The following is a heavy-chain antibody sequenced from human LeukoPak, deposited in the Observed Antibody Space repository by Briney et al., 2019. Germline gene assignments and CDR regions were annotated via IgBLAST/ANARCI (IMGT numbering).Heavy chain of an antibody. CDR2: IGSSNNKI. V-gene: IGHV3-21*01. CDR3: ARDPSSGYYPNGAFDI. D-gene: IGHD3-22*01. CDR1: GFTLSSYI. Sequence: PGGSLRLSCAASGFTLSSYIMNWVRQAPGKGLEWVSSIGSSNNKIYYADSVKGRFTISRDSARNSLYLQMDSLRAEDTAVYYCARDPSSGYYPNGAFDIWGQGTMVTVSS. J-gene: IGHJ3*02.